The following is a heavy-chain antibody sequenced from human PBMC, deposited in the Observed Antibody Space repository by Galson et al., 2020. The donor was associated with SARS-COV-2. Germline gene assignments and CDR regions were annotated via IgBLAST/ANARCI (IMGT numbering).Heavy chain of an antibody. CDR3: ARGRSSLNYDFWSRRDRYYYYMDG. J-gene: IGHJ6*03. Sequence: GGSLRLSCAASGFTFSSYDMHWVRQATGKGLEWVSAIGTAGDTYYPGSVKGRFTISRENAKNSLYLQMNSLRAGDTAVYYCARGRSSLNYDFWSRRDRYYYYMDGWGKGTTVTVSS. CDR2: IGTAGDT. D-gene: IGHD3-3*01. CDR1: GFTFSSYD. V-gene: IGHV3-13*01.